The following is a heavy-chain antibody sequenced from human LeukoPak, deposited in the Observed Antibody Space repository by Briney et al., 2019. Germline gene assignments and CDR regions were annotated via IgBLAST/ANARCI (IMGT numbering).Heavy chain of an antibody. CDR2: IKQDGSEK. CDR3: ARKTGDC. Sequence: GGALRLSCAASGFPFSSYWMSSVRQTPGTGVEWVANIKQDGSEKYYVDSVNGRFTISRDNAKNSLYLQMNSLRVEDTAVYYCARKTGDCRGQGTLVIVSS. V-gene: IGHV3-7*01. CDR1: GFPFSSYW. D-gene: IGHD1-14*01. J-gene: IGHJ4*02.